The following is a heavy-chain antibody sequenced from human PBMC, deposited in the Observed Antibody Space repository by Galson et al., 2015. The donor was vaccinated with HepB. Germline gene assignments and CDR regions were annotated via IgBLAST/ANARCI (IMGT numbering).Heavy chain of an antibody. CDR3: ARVYGSGSYYQYYYYYGMDV. CDR2: ISSSSSYI. CDR1: GFTFSSYS. V-gene: IGHV3-21*01. Sequence: SLRLSCAASGFTFSSYSMNWVRQAPGKGLEWVSSISSSSSYIYYADSVKGRFTISRDNAKNSLYLQMNSLRAEDTAVYYCARVYGSGSYYQYYYYYGMDVWGQGTTVTVSS. J-gene: IGHJ6*02. D-gene: IGHD3-10*01.